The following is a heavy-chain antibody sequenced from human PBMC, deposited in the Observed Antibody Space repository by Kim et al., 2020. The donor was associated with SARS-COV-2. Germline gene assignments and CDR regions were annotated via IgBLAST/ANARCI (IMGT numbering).Heavy chain of an antibody. V-gene: IGHV4-4*07. CDR3: ARVGWVGATGNWFDP. D-gene: IGHD1-26*01. J-gene: IGHJ5*02. CDR2: IYTSGST. CDR1: GGSISSYY. Sequence: SETLSLTCTVSGGSISSYYWSWIRQPAGKGLEWIGRIYTSGSTNYNPSLKSRVTMSVDTSKNQFSLKLSSVTAADTAVYYCARVGWVGATGNWFDPWGQGTLATVSS.